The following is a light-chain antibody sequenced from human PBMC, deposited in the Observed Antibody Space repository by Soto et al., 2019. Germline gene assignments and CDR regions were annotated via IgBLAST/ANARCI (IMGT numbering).Light chain of an antibody. V-gene: IGKV1-5*03. Sequence: DIQMTQSPSTLSASVGDRATITCRASQSISSRLAWYQQKPGKAPKLLIYKASSLESGVPSRFSGSGSGTECTLTISSLQPDDFATYYCQQYNSYPWTFGQGTKVEIK. J-gene: IGKJ1*01. CDR2: KAS. CDR3: QQYNSYPWT. CDR1: QSISSR.